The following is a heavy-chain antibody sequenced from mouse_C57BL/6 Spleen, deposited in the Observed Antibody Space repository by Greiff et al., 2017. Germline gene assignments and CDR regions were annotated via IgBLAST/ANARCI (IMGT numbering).Heavy chain of an antibody. D-gene: IGHD4-1*01. CDR1: GYTFTSYW. CDR2: IDPSDSET. V-gene: IGHV1-52*01. Sequence: QVQLQQSGAELVRPGSSVKLSCKASGYTFTSYWMHWVKQRPIQGLEWIGNIDPSDSETHYNQKFKDKATLTVDKSSSTAYMQLSSLTSEDSAVYYCARRGLGYYFDYWGQGTTLTVSS. J-gene: IGHJ2*01. CDR3: ARRGLGYYFDY.